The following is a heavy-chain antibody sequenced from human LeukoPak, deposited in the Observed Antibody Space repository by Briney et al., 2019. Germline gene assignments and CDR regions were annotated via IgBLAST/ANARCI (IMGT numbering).Heavy chain of an antibody. J-gene: IGHJ3*02. D-gene: IGHD1-26*01. CDR1: GFTFSSYW. CDR2: IKQDGSEK. Sequence: PGGSLRLSCAASGFTFSSYWMSWVRQAPGKGLEWVANIKQDGSEKYYVDSVKGRFTISRDNAKNSLYLQMNSLRAEDTAVYYCARGSIVGATRAPTPYDIWGQGTMVTVSS. CDR3: ARGSIVGATRAPTPYDI. V-gene: IGHV3-7*01.